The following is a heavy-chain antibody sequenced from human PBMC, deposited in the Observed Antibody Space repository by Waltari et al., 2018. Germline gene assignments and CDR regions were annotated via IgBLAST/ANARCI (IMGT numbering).Heavy chain of an antibody. Sequence: EVQLLESGGGLVQPGGSLSLSCAASGFTFSSYAMSWVRQAPGKGVEWVSAISGSGGSTYYADSVKGRFTISRDNSKNTLYLQMNSLRAEDTAVYYCANLYSSGWYGYWGQGTLVTVSS. J-gene: IGHJ4*02. D-gene: IGHD6-19*01. CDR1: GFTFSSYA. V-gene: IGHV3-23*01. CDR2: ISGSGGST. CDR3: ANLYSSGWYGY.